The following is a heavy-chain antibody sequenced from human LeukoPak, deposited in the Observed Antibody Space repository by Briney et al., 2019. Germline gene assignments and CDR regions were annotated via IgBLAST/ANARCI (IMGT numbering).Heavy chain of an antibody. Sequence: PSETLSLTCAVYGGSFSGYYWSWIRQPPGKGLEWIGEINHSGSTNYNPSLKSRVTISVDTSKNQFSLKLSSVTAADTAVYYCARGFALEWLLSELYYYYMDVWGKGTTVTVSS. CDR3: ARGFALEWLLSELYYYYMDV. J-gene: IGHJ6*03. CDR2: INHSGST. V-gene: IGHV4-34*01. CDR1: GGSFSGYY. D-gene: IGHD3-3*01.